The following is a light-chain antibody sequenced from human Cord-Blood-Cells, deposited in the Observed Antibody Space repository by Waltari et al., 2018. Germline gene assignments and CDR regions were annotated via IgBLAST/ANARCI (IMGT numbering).Light chain of an antibody. CDR3: QAWNSSTYV. CDR1: KLGDKY. Sequence: SYELTQPPSVSVSPGQPASIPCSGDKLGDKYACWYQQKPGQSPVLVIYQDSNRPSGLPERCSVSNSGNTATLTIGGTQAMDEADYYCQAWNSSTYVFGTGTKVTVL. CDR2: QDS. J-gene: IGLJ1*01. V-gene: IGLV3-1*01.